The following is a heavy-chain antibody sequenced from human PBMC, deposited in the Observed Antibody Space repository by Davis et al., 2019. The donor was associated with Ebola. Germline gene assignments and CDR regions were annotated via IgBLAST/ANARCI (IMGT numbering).Heavy chain of an antibody. CDR3: VRQSDGSGWNPLYVWLGAMGV. D-gene: IGHD6-19*01. J-gene: IGHJ6*04. CDR1: GFTFSSYA. CDR2: ITSSGGST. Sequence: PGGSLRLSCAASGFTFSSYAMTWARQVPGKGLEWVSAITSSGGSTYYGDSVKGRFTISRDNSKNTLYLQMNSLRAEDTAVYYCVRQSDGSGWNPLYVWLGAMGVWGKGTTVTVSS. V-gene: IGHV3-23*01.